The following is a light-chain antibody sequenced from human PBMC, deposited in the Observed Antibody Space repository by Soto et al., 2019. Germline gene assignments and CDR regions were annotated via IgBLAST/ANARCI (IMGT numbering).Light chain of an antibody. J-gene: IGLJ1*01. CDR3: SSYTSSSTRV. Sequence: QSVLTQPASVSGSPGQSITISCTGTSSDVGGYNYVSWYQQHPGKAPKLMIYEVSNRPSGVSNRFSGSKSGNMASLTISGLQAEYEADYYCSSYTSSSTRVFGTGTKLTVL. V-gene: IGLV2-14*01. CDR1: SSDVGGYNY. CDR2: EVS.